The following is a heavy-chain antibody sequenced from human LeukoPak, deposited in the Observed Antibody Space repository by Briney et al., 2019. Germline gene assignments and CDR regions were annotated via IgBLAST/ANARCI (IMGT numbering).Heavy chain of an antibody. V-gene: IGHV4-34*01. CDR2: INHSGST. J-gene: IGHJ4*02. Sequence: PSETPSLTCAVYGGSFSGYYWSWIRQPPGKGLEWIGEINHSGSTNYNPSLKSRVTISVDTSKNQFSLKLSSVTAADTAVYYCARGQSMYYYGSGSSGLDYWGQGTLVTVSS. CDR1: GGSFSGYY. CDR3: ARGQSMYYYGSGSSGLDY. D-gene: IGHD3-10*01.